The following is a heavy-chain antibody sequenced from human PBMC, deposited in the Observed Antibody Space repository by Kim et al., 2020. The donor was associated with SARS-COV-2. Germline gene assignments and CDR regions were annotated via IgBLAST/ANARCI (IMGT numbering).Heavy chain of an antibody. V-gene: IGHV3-23*01. CDR1: GFTFRSYG. CDR3: ARGDGSSWLDY. Sequence: GGSLRLSCAASGFTFRSYGMSWVRQAPGKGLERVSGISANGGSTYNADSVKGRFIISRDNSKNTLNLQMNSLRAEDTAVYYCARGDGSSWLDYWGQGTLVTVSS. J-gene: IGHJ4*02. CDR2: ISANGGST. D-gene: IGHD6-13*01.